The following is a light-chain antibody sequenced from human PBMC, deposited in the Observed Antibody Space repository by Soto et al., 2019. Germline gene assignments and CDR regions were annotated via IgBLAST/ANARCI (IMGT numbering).Light chain of an antibody. CDR1: QGISSY. V-gene: IGKV1-9*01. CDR3: QQLNSYPL. Sequence: DIQLTQSPSFLSASVGDRVTITCRASQGISSYLAWYQQKPGKAPKLLIYAASTLQSGVPSRFSGSGSVTEFTHTISSLQPEDFATYNCQQLNSYPLFGPGTKVDIK. CDR2: AAS. J-gene: IGKJ3*01.